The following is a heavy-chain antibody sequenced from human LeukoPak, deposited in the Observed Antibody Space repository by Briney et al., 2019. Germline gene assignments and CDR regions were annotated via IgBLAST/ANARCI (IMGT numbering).Heavy chain of an antibody. V-gene: IGHV3-48*01. CDR1: GFTFNRCW. CDR2: ITSSSSTI. D-gene: IGHD3-10*01. CDR3: ARGYYGSGSYSH. Sequence: PGGSLRLSCVVSGFTFNRCWMNWVRQAPGKGLEWVSSITSSSSTIYYADSVKGRFTISRDNAKNSLYLQMNSLRADDTAVYYCARGYYGSGSYSHWGQGTLVTVSS. J-gene: IGHJ4*02.